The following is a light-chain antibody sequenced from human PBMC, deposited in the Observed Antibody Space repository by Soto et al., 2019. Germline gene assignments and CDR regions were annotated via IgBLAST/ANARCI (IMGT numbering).Light chain of an antibody. V-gene: IGLV2-11*01. CDR3: CSCAGSFTWV. Sequence: QSALTQPRSVSGSPGQSVTISCTGTSSDVGAYNYVSWFQQRPGKAPKLIIYYVNERPSGVPDRFSASKSGNTASLTISGLQAEDEADYYCCSCAGSFTWVFGGGTKLTVL. J-gene: IGLJ3*02. CDR2: YVN. CDR1: SSDVGAYNY.